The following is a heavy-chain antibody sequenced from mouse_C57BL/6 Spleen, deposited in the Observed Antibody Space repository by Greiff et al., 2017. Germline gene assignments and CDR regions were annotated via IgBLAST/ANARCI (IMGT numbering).Heavy chain of an antibody. CDR3: ASHGSSAWYFDV. D-gene: IGHD1-1*01. CDR2: IYPGDGET. Sequence: QVQLQQSGAELVKPGASVKISCKASGYAFSSYWMNWVKQRPGTGLEWIGQIYPGDGETTSNGKFKGKATLTADKSPSTAYMQLSSLTSEDSAVYFCASHGSSAWYFDVWGTGTTVTVSS. CDR1: GYAFSSYW. V-gene: IGHV1-80*01. J-gene: IGHJ1*03.